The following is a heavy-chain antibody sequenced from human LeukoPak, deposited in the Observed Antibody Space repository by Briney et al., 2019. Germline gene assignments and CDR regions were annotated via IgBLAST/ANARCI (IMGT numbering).Heavy chain of an antibody. CDR1: GESFSGYY. D-gene: IGHD3-10*01. J-gene: IGHJ4*02. CDR2: INHSGST. CDR3: AKGREFRGVILKKRGYYFDY. V-gene: IGHV4-34*01. Sequence: PSETLSLTCAVYGESFSGYYWSWIRQPPGKGLEWIGEINHSGSTNYNPSLKSRVTISVDTSKNQFSLKLSSVTAADTAVYYCAKGREFRGVILKKRGYYFDYGGQGTLVTVSS.